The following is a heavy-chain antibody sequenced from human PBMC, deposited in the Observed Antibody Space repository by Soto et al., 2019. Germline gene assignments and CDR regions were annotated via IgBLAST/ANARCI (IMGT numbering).Heavy chain of an antibody. J-gene: IGHJ3*02. V-gene: IGHV1-18*01. CDR2: ISAYNGNT. CDR3: ARVITIFGVVNDAFDI. D-gene: IGHD3-3*01. Sequence: ASVKVSCKASGYTFTSYGISWVRQAPGQGLEGMGWISAYNGNTNYAQKLQGRVTMTTDKSTSTAYMELRSRRSDDTAVYYCARVITIFGVVNDAFDIWGQGTMVTVSS. CDR1: GYTFTSYG.